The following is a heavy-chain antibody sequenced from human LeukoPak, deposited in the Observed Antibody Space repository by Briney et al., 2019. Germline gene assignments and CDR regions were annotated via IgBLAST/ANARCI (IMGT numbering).Heavy chain of an antibody. J-gene: IGHJ4*02. CDR2: ISSDGSKK. CDR1: GFTFSTYA. D-gene: IGHD3-10*01. CDR3: ARDLTRGYSEY. Sequence: GRSLRLSCAASGFTFSTYAMHWVRQAPGKGLEWVAIISSDGSKKYYADSVKGRFTISRDDTKNTLYLQMNSLRAEDTAVYYCARDLTRGYSEYWGQGTLVTVSS. V-gene: IGHV3-30-3*01.